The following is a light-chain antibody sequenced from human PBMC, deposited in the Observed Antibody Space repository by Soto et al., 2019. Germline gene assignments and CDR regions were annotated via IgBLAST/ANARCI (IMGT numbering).Light chain of an antibody. V-gene: IGLV1-40*01. J-gene: IGLJ1*01. Sequence: QSVLTQPPSVSGAPGQRVTISCTGNSSNLGAGYDVHWYQQLPGTAPKVVIYGNRNRPSGVPERFSGSKSGTSASLAITGLQAEDEADYYCLAWDDSLNGNLFGTGTKVTVL. CDR1: SSNLGAGYD. CDR3: LAWDDSLNGNL. CDR2: GNR.